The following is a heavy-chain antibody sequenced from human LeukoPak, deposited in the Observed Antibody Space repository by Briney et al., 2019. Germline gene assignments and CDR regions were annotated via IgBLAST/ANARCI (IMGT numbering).Heavy chain of an antibody. CDR1: GFTFSSYG. CDR2: IRNDGSSE. D-gene: IGHD2-2*01. Sequence: GGSLRLSCAASGFTFSSYGMHWVRQAPGKGLEWVAFIRNDGSSEFYKDSVKGRFTISRDNAKNSLYLQMNSLRAEDTAVYYCARDFDCSSTSCYFGFDYWGQGTLVTVSS. CDR3: ARDFDCSSTSCYFGFDY. J-gene: IGHJ4*02. V-gene: IGHV3-30*02.